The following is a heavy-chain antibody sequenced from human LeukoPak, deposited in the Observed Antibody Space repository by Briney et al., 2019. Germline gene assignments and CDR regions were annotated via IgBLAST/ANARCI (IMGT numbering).Heavy chain of an antibody. CDR1: GGSISSGGYY. V-gene: IGHV4-31*03. CDR3: ARRTPPSPGIVAPTAFDY. J-gene: IGHJ4*02. CDR2: IYYSGST. D-gene: IGHD5-12*01. Sequence: PSETLSLTCTVSGGSISSGGYYWGWIRQHPGKGLEWIGYIYYSGSTYYNPSLKSRVTISVDTSKNQFPLTLSSVTAADTAAHYCARRTPPSPGIVAPTAFDYWGQGTLVTVSS.